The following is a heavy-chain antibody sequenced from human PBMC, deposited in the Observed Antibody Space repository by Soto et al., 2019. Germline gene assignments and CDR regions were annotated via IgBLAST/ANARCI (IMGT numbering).Heavy chain of an antibody. V-gene: IGHV4-31*03. CDR3: AREGRSGYDWIDY. Sequence: QVQLQESGPGLVKPSQTLSLTCTVSGGSISSGGYYWSWIRQHPGKGLEWIGYIYYSGSTYYNPSVKSRVTISVDTSKNQFSLKLSYVTAADTAVYYCAREGRSGYDWIDYWGQGTLVTVSS. J-gene: IGHJ4*02. D-gene: IGHD5-12*01. CDR1: GGSISSGGYY. CDR2: IYYSGST.